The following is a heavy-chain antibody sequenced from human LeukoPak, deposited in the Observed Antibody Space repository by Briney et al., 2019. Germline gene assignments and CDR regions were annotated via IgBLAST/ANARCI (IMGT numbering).Heavy chain of an antibody. CDR2: IYSGGST. V-gene: IGHV3-66*01. D-gene: IGHD2-2*01. CDR1: GFTVSSNY. J-gene: IGHJ6*02. Sequence: PGGSLRLSCAASGFTVSSNYMSWVRQAPGKGLEWVSVIYSGGSTYYADSVKGRFTISRDNSKNTLYLQMNSLRAEDTAVYYCAKSSRSSTSYYGMDVWGQGTTVTVSS. CDR3: AKSSRSSTSYYGMDV.